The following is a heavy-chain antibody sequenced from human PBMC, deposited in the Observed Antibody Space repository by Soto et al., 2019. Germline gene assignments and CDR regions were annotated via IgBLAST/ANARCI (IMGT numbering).Heavy chain of an antibody. CDR2: FDPEDGET. J-gene: IGHJ5*02. CDR3: ATAKPIWFGELFVRYNWFDP. V-gene: IGHV1-24*01. Sequence: ASVKVSCKVSGYTLTELSMHWVRQAPGKGLEWMGGFDPEDGETIYAQKFQGRVTMTEDTSTDTAYMELSSLRSEDTAVYYCATAKPIWFGELFVRYNWFDPWGKGTLVTVYS. CDR1: GYTLTELS. D-gene: IGHD3-10*01.